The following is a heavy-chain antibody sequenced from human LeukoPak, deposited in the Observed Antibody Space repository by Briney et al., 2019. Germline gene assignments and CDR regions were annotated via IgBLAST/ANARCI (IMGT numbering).Heavy chain of an antibody. CDR1: GFTFSSYA. CDR3: ARDNGDHVFDY. J-gene: IGHJ4*02. V-gene: IGHV3-23*01. D-gene: IGHD4-17*01. Sequence: GGSLRLSCAASGFTFSSYAMTWVRQAPGKGLEWVSALCGSKYYADSVKGRFTISRDNSKNMLYLQMSSLRAEDTAVYYCARDNGDHVFDYWGQGTLVTVSS. CDR2: LCGSK.